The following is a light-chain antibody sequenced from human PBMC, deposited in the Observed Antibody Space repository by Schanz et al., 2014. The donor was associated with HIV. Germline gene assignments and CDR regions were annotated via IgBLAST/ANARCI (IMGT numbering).Light chain of an antibody. CDR2: SNN. CDR1: SSNIGSNT. V-gene: IGLV1-44*01. CDR3: ASWDDSLNGVV. J-gene: IGLJ3*02. Sequence: QSVLTQPPSASGTPGQRVTISCSGSSSNIGSNTVNWYQQLPGTAPKLLIYSNNQRPSGVPDRFSGSKSGTSASLAISGLQSEDEDDYYCASWDDSLNGVVFGGGIKLTVL.